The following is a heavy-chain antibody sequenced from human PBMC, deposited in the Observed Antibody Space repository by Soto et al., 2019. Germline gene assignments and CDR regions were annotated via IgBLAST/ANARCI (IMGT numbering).Heavy chain of an antibody. J-gene: IGHJ4*02. CDR3: ARESRYCSGGSCYFLPGIDY. CDR1: GGTFSSYA. V-gene: IGHV1-69*12. D-gene: IGHD2-15*01. CDR2: IIPIFGTA. Sequence: QVQLVQSGAEVKKPGSSVKVSCKASGGTFSSYAIGWVRQAPGQGHEWMGGIIPIFGTANYAQKFQGRVTITADESTSTAYMELSSLRSEDTAVYYCARESRYCSGGSCYFLPGIDYWGQGTLVTVSS.